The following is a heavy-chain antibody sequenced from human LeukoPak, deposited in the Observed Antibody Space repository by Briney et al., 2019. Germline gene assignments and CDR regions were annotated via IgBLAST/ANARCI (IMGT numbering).Heavy chain of an antibody. V-gene: IGHV4-34*01. CDR2: INHSGST. Sequence: LETLSLTCAVYGGSFSGYYWSWIRQPPGKGLEWIGEINHSGSTNYNPSLKSRVTISVDTSKNQFSLKLSSVTAADTAVYYCARKVYYYDSSGYYGPVRAFDIWGQGTMVTVSS. J-gene: IGHJ3*02. D-gene: IGHD3-22*01. CDR3: ARKVYYYDSSGYYGPVRAFDI. CDR1: GGSFSGYY.